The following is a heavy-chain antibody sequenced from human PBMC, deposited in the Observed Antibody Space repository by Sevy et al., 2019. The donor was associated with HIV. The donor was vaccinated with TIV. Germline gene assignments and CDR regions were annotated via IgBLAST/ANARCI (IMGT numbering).Heavy chain of an antibody. D-gene: IGHD3-22*01. CDR1: GFTFSNYE. V-gene: IGHV3-48*03. CDR3: ARNGGAYDTGFDP. Sequence: GGSLRLSCAASGFTFSNYEMNWVRQAPGKGLEWVSHITSSGSSIYYADSVKGRFTISRDNAKNSLYLQMNSLRVEDTAVYYCARNGGAYDTGFDPWGQGILVTVSS. J-gene: IGHJ5*02. CDR2: ITSSGSSI.